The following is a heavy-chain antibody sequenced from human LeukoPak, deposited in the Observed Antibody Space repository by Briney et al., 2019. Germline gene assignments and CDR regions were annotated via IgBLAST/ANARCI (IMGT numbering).Heavy chain of an antibody. J-gene: IGHJ4*02. D-gene: IGHD3-22*01. Sequence: GGSLRLSCAASGFYFSNYWMYWVRQAPGKGLEWVANIKQDGSEKYYVDSVRGRFTISRDNAKNSLSLQMNSLRAEDTAAYYCAKGSYYDSSGSLYFDYWGQGTLVTVSS. V-gene: IGHV3-7*03. CDR3: AKGSYYDSSGSLYFDY. CDR2: IKQDGSEK. CDR1: GFYFSNYW.